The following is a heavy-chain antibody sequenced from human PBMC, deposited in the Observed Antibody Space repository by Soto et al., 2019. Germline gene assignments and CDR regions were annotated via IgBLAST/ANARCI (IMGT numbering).Heavy chain of an antibody. D-gene: IGHD5-12*01. CDR1: GYSFTNYW. Sequence: PGESLKISCKGSGYSFTNYWIGWVRQMPGKGLEWMGIIYPGDSDTRYSPSFQGQVTISADKSINTAYLQWSSLKASDTAMYYCARLGVDSPASDAFDIWGQGTMVTVSS. CDR3: ARLGVDSPASDAFDI. CDR2: IYPGDSDT. V-gene: IGHV5-51*01. J-gene: IGHJ3*02.